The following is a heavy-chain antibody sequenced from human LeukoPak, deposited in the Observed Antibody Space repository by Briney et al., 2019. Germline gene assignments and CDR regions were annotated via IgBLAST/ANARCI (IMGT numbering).Heavy chain of an antibody. D-gene: IGHD3-3*01. Sequence: ASVKVSCKASGYTFTGYYMHWVRQAPGQVLGWMGWINPNSGGTNYAQKFQGRVTMTRDTSISTAYMELSRLRSDDTAVYYCAIRNYDFWSGYYWDYWGQGTLVTVSS. CDR1: GYTFTGYY. V-gene: IGHV1-2*02. CDR2: INPNSGGT. J-gene: IGHJ4*02. CDR3: AIRNYDFWSGYYWDY.